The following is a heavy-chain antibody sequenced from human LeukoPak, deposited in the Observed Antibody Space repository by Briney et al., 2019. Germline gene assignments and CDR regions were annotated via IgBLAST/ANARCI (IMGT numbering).Heavy chain of an antibody. CDR3: ARWHYDFWSGYYLDYYYYYMDV. D-gene: IGHD3-3*01. CDR1: GFTFSSYW. V-gene: IGHV3-7*01. CDR2: IKQDGSEK. Sequence: GGSLRLSCAASGFTFSSYWMSWVRQAPGKGLEWVANIKQDGSEKYYVDSVKGRFTISRDNAKNSLYLQMNSLRAEDTAVYYCARWHYDFWSGYYLDYYYYYMDVWGKGTTVTVSS. J-gene: IGHJ6*03.